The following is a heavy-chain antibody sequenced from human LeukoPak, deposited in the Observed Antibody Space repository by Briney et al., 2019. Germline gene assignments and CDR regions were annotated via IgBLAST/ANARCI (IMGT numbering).Heavy chain of an antibody. Sequence: GGSLRLSCAASGFTFSAYSINWVRQAPGRGLEWVSSISSSGTYIYYADSVKGRFTISRDNAKNSLSLQMNSLRAEDTAVYYCARDFRYSGSYHHWFDPWGQGTLVTVSS. CDR1: GFTFSAYS. J-gene: IGHJ5*02. V-gene: IGHV3-21*01. CDR2: ISSSGTYI. D-gene: IGHD1-26*01. CDR3: ARDFRYSGSYHHWFDP.